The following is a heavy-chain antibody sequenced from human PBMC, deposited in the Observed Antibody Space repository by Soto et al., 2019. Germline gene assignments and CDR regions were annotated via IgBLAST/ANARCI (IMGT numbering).Heavy chain of an antibody. CDR3: ARDRWVYAGTRYYYYYGMDV. J-gene: IGHJ6*02. CDR2: ISSSSSYI. CDR1: GFTFSSYS. Sequence: GGSLRLSCAASGFTFSSYSMNWVRQAPGKGLEWVSSISSSSSYIYYADSVKGRFTISRDNAKNSLYLQMNSLRAEDTAVYYCARDRWVYAGTRYYYYYGMDVWGQGTTVTVSS. V-gene: IGHV3-21*01. D-gene: IGHD6-13*01.